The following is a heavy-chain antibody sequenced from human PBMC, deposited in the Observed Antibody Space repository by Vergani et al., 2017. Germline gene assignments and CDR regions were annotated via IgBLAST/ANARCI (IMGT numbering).Heavy chain of an antibody. CDR1: GFTFSNAW. D-gene: IGHD3-22*01. CDR3: TTDQYYDSSGYYGGGS. J-gene: IGHJ5*02. V-gene: IGHV3-15*01. Sequence: EVQLVESGGGLVKPGGSLRLSCAASGFTFSNAWMSWVRQAPGKGLEWVGRIKSKTDGGTTDYAAPVKGRFTISRDDSKNTLYLQMNSLKTEDTAVYYCTTDQYYDSSGYYGGGSWGQGTLVTVSS. CDR2: IKSKTDGGTT.